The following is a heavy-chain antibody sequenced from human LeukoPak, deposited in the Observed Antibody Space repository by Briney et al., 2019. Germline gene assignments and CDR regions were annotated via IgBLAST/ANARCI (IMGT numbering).Heavy chain of an antibody. CDR2: IYYSGGT. V-gene: IGHV4-39*01. Sequence: SETLSLTCTVSGGSISSRNYCWGWIRQPPGKGLEWIRNIYYSGGTYYNPSLKSRATISVDTSKNQFSLKLSSVTAADTAVYFCARRGGDLGYGGQGTLVTVSS. D-gene: IGHD2-21*02. CDR1: GGSISSRNYC. CDR3: ARRGGDLGY. J-gene: IGHJ4*02.